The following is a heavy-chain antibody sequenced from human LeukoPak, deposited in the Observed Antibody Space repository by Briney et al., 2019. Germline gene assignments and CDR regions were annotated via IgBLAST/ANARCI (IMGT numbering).Heavy chain of an antibody. CDR1: GFTCSNYW. V-gene: IGHV3-7*01. CDR2: IKQDGSEK. Sequence: GGSLRLSCAASGFTCSNYWMSWVRQAPGKGLEWVANIKQDGSEKYYVNSVKGRFTISRDNAKNSLYLQMNSLRAEDTAIYFCAREDDWNYEDYWGQGTLVTVSS. D-gene: IGHD1-7*01. CDR3: AREDDWNYEDY. J-gene: IGHJ4*02.